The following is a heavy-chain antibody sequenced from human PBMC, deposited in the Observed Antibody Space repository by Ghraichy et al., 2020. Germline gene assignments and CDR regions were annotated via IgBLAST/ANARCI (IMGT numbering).Heavy chain of an antibody. J-gene: IGHJ4*02. V-gene: IGHV4-39*02. D-gene: IGHD2-2*01. CDR2: IYYSGST. CDR3: ARDGRSYCSSTSCYPLDY. Sequence: SETLSLTCTVSGGSISSSSYYWGWIRQPPGKGLEWIGSIYYSGSTYYNPSLKSRVTISVDTSKNQFSLKLSSVTAADTAVYYCARDGRSYCSSTSCYPLDYWGQGTLVTVSS. CDR1: GGSISSSSYY.